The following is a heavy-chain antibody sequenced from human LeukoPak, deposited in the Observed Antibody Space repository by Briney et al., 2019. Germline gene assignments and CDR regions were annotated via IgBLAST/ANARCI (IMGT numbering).Heavy chain of an antibody. Sequence: SETLSLTCAVYGGSLSSYYWGWIRQPPGKGLEWIGTIYYSGSTYYNPSLKSRVTISVDTSKNQLSLKLSSVTATDTAVYYCASPYDTGGYFDYWGQGTLVTVSS. CDR2: IYYSGST. D-gene: IGHD3-22*01. V-gene: IGHV4-39*01. J-gene: IGHJ4*02. CDR3: ASPYDTGGYFDY. CDR1: GGSLSSYY.